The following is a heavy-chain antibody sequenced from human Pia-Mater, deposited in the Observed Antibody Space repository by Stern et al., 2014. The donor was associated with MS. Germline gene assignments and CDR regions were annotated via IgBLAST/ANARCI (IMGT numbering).Heavy chain of an antibody. V-gene: IGHV5-51*01. CDR1: GFKFSIYW. D-gene: IGHD1-14*01. J-gene: IGHJ4*02. Sequence: EMQLVESRAELIRPGESLKISCKGSGFKFSIYWMAWVRQMPGKGLQWMGIIYPGDSETRDSPSGQGQVTRSADKSTSTAYLQWSSLNASDTAMYFCARQTTAWASDVWGQGTLVTVSS. CDR2: IYPGDSET. CDR3: ARQTTAWASDV.